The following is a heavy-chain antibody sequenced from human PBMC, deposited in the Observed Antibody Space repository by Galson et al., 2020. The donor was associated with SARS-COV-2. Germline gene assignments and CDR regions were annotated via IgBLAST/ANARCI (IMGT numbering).Heavy chain of an antibody. Sequence: SDTLSLTCAVYGGSFSGYSWTWIGQPPGKGLEWIGEINIPGSTYYSPSLRSRVTLSVDTSKNQFSLNLRSLTAADTAVYYCARGHRGVVPSPVLGLGPYYSYHYMDVWGRGTAVTGSS. J-gene: IGHJ6*03. D-gene: IGHD3-10*01. V-gene: IGHV4-34*01. CDR2: INIPGST. CDR3: ARGHRGVVPSPVLGLGPYYSYHYMDV. CDR1: GGSFSGYS.